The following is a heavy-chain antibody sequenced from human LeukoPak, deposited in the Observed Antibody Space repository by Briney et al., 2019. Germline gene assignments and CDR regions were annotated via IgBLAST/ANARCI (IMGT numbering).Heavy chain of an antibody. CDR1: GYTFTNFD. CDR3: ARSPAGYMDV. J-gene: IGHJ6*03. CDR2: MSPNNGKT. V-gene: IGHV1-8*03. Sequence: ASVKASCKASGYTFTNFDINWVRQATGQGLEWMGRMSPNNGKTDYAQKFQGRVTITRDTSINTVYMELSSLRSDDTAVYYCARSPAGYMDVWGKGTTVTVSS. D-gene: IGHD2-2*01.